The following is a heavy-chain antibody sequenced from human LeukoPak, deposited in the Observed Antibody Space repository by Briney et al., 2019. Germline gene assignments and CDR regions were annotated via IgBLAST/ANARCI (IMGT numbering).Heavy chain of an antibody. Sequence: SETLSLTCTVSGGSISSYYWSWIRQPPGKGLEWIGYIYYSGSTNYNPSLKSRVTISVDTSKNQFSLKLSSVTAADTAVYYCARGAAVAGSYYFDYWGQGTLATVSS. J-gene: IGHJ4*02. CDR3: ARGAAVAGSYYFDY. D-gene: IGHD6-19*01. CDR1: GGSISSYY. V-gene: IGHV4-59*01. CDR2: IYYSGST.